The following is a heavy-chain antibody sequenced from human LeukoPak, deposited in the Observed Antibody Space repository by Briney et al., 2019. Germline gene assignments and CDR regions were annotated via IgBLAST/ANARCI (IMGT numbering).Heavy chain of an antibody. Sequence: KSSETLSLTCAVYGRSFSGYYWSWIRQPPGKGLEWIGEINHSGSTNYNPSLKSRVTISVDTSKNQFSLKLSSVTAADTAVYYCAGGVAAVSDVWGKGTTVTVSS. CDR2: INHSGST. J-gene: IGHJ6*04. V-gene: IGHV4-34*01. CDR3: AGGVAAVSDV. D-gene: IGHD6-13*01. CDR1: GRSFSGYY.